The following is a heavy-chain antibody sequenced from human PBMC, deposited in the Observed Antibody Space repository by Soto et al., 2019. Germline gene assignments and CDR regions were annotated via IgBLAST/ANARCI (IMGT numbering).Heavy chain of an antibody. J-gene: IGHJ4*02. Sequence: EVQLLESGGGLVQPGGSLRLSCAASGFTFTSYAMNWVRQAPGKGLEWVSAISGSGGSTYYADSVKGRFTISRDNSKNTLYLQMNSLRAEDTAVYYCAKDRLGWIAAAGTVDYWGQGNLVTVSS. D-gene: IGHD6-13*01. CDR3: AKDRLGWIAAAGTVDY. CDR1: GFTFTSYA. CDR2: ISGSGGST. V-gene: IGHV3-23*01.